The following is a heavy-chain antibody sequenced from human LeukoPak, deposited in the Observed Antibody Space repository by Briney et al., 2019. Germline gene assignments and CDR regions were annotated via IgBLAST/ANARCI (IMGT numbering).Heavy chain of an antibody. Sequence: PSETLSLTCTVSGGSISSSNYIWGWIRQPPGKGLEWIGSIYYSGSTYYNPSLKSRVTMSVDTSKNQFSLKLSSVTAADTAVYYCASPHYDSSGFEDWFDPWGQGTLVTVSS. V-gene: IGHV4-39*01. CDR2: IYYSGST. CDR3: ASPHYDSSGFEDWFDP. J-gene: IGHJ5*02. D-gene: IGHD3-22*01. CDR1: GGSISSSNYI.